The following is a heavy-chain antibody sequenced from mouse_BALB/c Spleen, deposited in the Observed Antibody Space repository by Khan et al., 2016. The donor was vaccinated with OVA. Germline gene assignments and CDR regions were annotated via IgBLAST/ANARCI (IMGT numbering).Heavy chain of an antibody. CDR1: GFSLTNYG. CDR3: AXQPYYHYNIMDY. J-gene: IGHJ4*01. D-gene: IGHD2-10*01. CDR2: IWSDGST. Sequence: VKLVESGPGLVAPSQSLSITCTISGFSLTNYGVHWVRQPPGKGLEWLVVIWSDGSTTYNSALKSRLTISKDNSKSQVFLKMNSLQTDDTAVYFCAXQPYYHYNIMDYWGQGTSVTVSS. V-gene: IGHV2-6-1*01.